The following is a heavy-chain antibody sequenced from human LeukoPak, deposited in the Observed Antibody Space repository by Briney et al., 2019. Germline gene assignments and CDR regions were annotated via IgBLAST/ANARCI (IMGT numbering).Heavy chain of an antibody. D-gene: IGHD2-2*02. V-gene: IGHV4-34*01. CDR1: GGSFSGYY. J-gene: IGHJ4*02. Sequence: SETLSLTCAVYGGSFSGYYWSWIRQPPGKGLEWIGEINHSGSTNYNPSLKSRVTISGDTSKNQFSLKLSSVTAADTAGYYCARVRLLGYCSSTSCYNYFDYWGQGTLVTVSS. CDR3: ARVRLLGYCSSTSCYNYFDY. CDR2: INHSGST.